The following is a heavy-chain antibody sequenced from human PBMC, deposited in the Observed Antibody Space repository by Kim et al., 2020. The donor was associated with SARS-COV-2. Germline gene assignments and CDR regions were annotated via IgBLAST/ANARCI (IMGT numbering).Heavy chain of an antibody. CDR1: GFTFNDYW. CDR2: ISSDGSST. D-gene: IGHD3-3*01. CDR3: ARGFFRNGFDV. Sequence: GGSLRLSCAASGFTFNDYWINWVRQAPGKGLVWVSRISSDGSSTNYADSVKGRFTMSRDNAENTVYLQMNSLRAEDTAVYYCARGFFRNGFDVGGQGTTVTVSS. J-gene: IGHJ6*02. V-gene: IGHV3-74*01.